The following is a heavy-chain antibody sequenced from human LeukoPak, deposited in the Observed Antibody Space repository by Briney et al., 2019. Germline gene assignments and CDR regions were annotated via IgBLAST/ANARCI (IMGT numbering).Heavy chain of an antibody. Sequence: ASVKVSCKASGYTFTSYYMHWVRQAPGQGLEWMGIINPSGGSTSYAQKFQGRVTMTRDTSTSTVHMEPSSLRSEDTAVYYCARDSEWGDYPDYWGQGTLVTVSS. D-gene: IGHD3-3*01. J-gene: IGHJ4*02. V-gene: IGHV1-46*01. CDR1: GYTFTSYY. CDR3: ARDSEWGDYPDY. CDR2: INPSGGST.